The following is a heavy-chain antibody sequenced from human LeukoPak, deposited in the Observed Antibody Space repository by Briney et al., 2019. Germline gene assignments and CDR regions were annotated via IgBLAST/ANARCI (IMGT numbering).Heavy chain of an antibody. CDR1: GYTFTIYD. V-gene: IGHV1-8*01. CDR3: ARGRGVVSHNWFDP. J-gene: IGHJ5*02. CDR2: MNPNSGNT. Sequence: GASVKVSCKASGYTFTIYDINWVRQATGQGLEWMGWMNPNSGNTVYAQKFQGRVTMTRNTSISTAYMELSSLRSEDTAVYYCARGRGVVSHNWFDPWGQGTLVTVSS.